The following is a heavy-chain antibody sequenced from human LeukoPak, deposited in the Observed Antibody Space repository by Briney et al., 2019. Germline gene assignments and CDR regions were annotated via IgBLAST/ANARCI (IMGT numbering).Heavy chain of an antibody. J-gene: IGHJ6*03. D-gene: IGHD5-12*01. V-gene: IGHV3-53*01. Sequence: GGSLRLSCAASGFTVSSNYMSWVRQAPGKGLEWVSVIYSGGSTYYADSVKGRFTISRDNSKNTLYLQMNSLRAEDTAVYYCAKHDPGYSGYEIYYYYYMDVWGKGTTVTVSS. CDR2: IYSGGST. CDR3: AKHDPGYSGYEIYYYYYMDV. CDR1: GFTVSSNY.